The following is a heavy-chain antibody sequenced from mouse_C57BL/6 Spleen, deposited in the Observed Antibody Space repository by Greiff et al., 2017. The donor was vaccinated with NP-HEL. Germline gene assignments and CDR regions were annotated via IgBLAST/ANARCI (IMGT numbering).Heavy chain of an antibody. Sequence: QVQLQQPGAELVRPGTSVKMSCKASGYTFTNYWIGWAKQRPGHGLEWIGDIYPGGGYTNYNEKFKGKATLTADKSSSTAYMQFSSLTSEDSAIYYCARRGTTVVARWYFDVWGTGTTVTVSS. V-gene: IGHV1-63*01. D-gene: IGHD1-1*01. CDR3: ARRGTTVVARWYFDV. CDR1: GYTFTNYW. J-gene: IGHJ1*03. CDR2: IYPGGGYT.